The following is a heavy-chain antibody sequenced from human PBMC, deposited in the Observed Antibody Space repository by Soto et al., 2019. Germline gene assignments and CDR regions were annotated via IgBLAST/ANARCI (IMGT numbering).Heavy chain of an antibody. CDR2: ISYDGSNK. V-gene: IGHV3-30*18. CDR1: GFTFSSYG. CDR3: AKDRPSGSRPYYYGMDV. J-gene: IGHJ6*02. Sequence: QVQLVESGGGVVQPGRSLRLSCAASGFTFSSYGMHWVRQAPGKGLEWVAVISYDGSNKYYADSVKGRFTISRDNSKNALHLQMNSLSAEDTGEYYCAKDRPSGSRPYYYGMDVWGQGTTVTVSS. D-gene: IGHD1-26*01.